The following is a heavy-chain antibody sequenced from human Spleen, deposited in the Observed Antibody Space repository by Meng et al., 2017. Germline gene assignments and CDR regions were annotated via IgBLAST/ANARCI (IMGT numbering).Heavy chain of an antibody. Sequence: GESLKISCAASGFTFSNAWMTWVRQAPGKGLGWVGRIKSKTDGETTDYAAPVKGRFIISRDDSKNTLYLQMNNLKTEDTAVYYCTIYTSGHIWGQGTTVTVSS. V-gene: IGHV3-15*01. CDR2: IKSKTDGETT. D-gene: IGHD6-19*01. CDR3: TIYTSGHI. J-gene: IGHJ3*02. CDR1: GFTFSNAW.